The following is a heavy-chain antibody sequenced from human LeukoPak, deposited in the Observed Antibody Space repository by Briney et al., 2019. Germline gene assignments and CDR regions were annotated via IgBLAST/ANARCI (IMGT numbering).Heavy chain of an antibody. CDR3: ASGMGATPYYFDY. CDR1: GGSISSYY. V-gene: IGHV4-59*08. D-gene: IGHD1-26*01. CDR2: IYYSGST. Sequence: SETLSLTCTVSGGSISSYYWSWIRQPPGKGLERIGYIYYSGSTNYNPSLKSRVTISVDTSKNQFSLKLSSVTAADTAVYYCASGMGATPYYFDYWGQGTLVTVSS. J-gene: IGHJ4*02.